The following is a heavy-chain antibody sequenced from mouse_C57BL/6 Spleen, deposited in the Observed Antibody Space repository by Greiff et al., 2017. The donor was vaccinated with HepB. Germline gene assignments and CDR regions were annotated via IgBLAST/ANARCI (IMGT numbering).Heavy chain of an antibody. D-gene: IGHD1-1*01. Sequence: VQLKESGGGLVQPGGSMKLSCVASGFTFSNYWMNWVRQSPEKGLEWVAQIRLKSDNYATHYAESVKGRFTISRDDSKSSVYLQMNNLRAEDTGIYYCSRNPSYYYGSRDWYFDVWGTGTTVTVSS. CDR2: IRLKSDNYAT. CDR3: SRNPSYYYGSRDWYFDV. CDR1: GFTFSNYW. J-gene: IGHJ1*03. V-gene: IGHV6-3*01.